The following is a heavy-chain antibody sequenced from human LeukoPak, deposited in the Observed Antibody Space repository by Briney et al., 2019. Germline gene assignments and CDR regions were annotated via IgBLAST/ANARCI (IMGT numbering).Heavy chain of an antibody. J-gene: IGHJ3*02. CDR1: GGSISSSSYY. D-gene: IGHD1-26*01. CDR3: ARSLGWELPDAFDI. Sequence: MTSETLSLTCTVSGGSISSSSYYWGWIRQPPGKGLEWIGSIYYSGSTYYNPSLKSRVTISVDTSKNQFSLKLSSVTAADTAVYYCARSLGWELPDAFDIWGQGTMVTVSS. V-gene: IGHV4-39*07. CDR2: IYYSGST.